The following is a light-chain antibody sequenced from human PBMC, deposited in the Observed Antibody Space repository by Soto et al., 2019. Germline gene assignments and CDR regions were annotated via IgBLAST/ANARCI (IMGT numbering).Light chain of an antibody. CDR2: AAS. CDR1: QGISNL. V-gene: IGKV1-17*01. J-gene: IGKJ2*01. Sequence: DIQMTQSPSSLSASVGDRVTITCRASQGISNLLGWFQHKPGKAPKRLIYAASSLQGGVPSRFCGSGSGTEFTLTITGLQPEDFADYYCLQHNTYPYTFGQGTKLEIK. CDR3: LQHNTYPYT.